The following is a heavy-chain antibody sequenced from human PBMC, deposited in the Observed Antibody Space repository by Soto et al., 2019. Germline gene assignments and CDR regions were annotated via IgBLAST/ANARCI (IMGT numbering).Heavy chain of an antibody. Sequence: PGGSLRLSFATNGFTFSSYSMNWVRQVPGNGLVWVSHINSCGSTTIYADSVKGRFTISRDNAKNTLYLQMNSLGVEDTAVYYCARVGSCAYCGDVCYSFELWGQGP. CDR1: GFTFSSYS. D-gene: IGHD2-21*02. J-gene: IGHJ4*02. CDR3: ARVGSCAYCGDVCYSFEL. V-gene: IGHV3-74*01. CDR2: INSCGSTT.